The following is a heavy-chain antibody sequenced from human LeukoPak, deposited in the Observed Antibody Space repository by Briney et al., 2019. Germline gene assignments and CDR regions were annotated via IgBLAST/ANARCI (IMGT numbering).Heavy chain of an antibody. Sequence: PSETLSLTCTVSGDSISNYYWSWIRQPAGKGLEWIGRIYTSGSTYYNPSLKSRVTISVDTSKNQFSLILNSVTAADTAVYYCARGGSDSSAYSWVDHWGQGTLVTVSS. CDR3: ARGGSDSSAYSWVDH. CDR1: GDSISNYY. CDR2: IYTSGST. V-gene: IGHV4-4*07. J-gene: IGHJ5*02. D-gene: IGHD3-22*01.